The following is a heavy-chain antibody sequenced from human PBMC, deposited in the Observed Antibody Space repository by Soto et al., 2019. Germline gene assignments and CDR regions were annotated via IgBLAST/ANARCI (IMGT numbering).Heavy chain of an antibody. J-gene: IGHJ5*02. CDR3: ARWEFGGIIA. D-gene: IGHD3-16*02. CDR2: IYNIGST. CDR1: GGSISRDY. V-gene: IGHV4-4*07. Sequence: SETLSLTCTVSGGSISRDYWSWIRQPAGKGLEWIGRIYNIGSTNYNPSLKSRVTMSVDTSKNQFSLKLTSVTAADTAVYYCARWEFGGIIAWGQGTLVTVSS.